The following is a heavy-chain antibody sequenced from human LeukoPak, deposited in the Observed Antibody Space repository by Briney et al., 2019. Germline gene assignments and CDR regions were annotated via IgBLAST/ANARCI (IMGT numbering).Heavy chain of an antibody. Sequence: KSGGSLRLSCAASGFTFSDYYMNWIRQAQGKGLEWVSYISTSGTTMSYADSVKGRFTISRDSAKNSLYLQMNSLRAEDTAVYYCARGTTGTTDFDYWGQGTLLTVPS. CDR3: ARGTTGTTDFDY. J-gene: IGHJ4*02. CDR1: GFTFSDYY. D-gene: IGHD1-1*01. CDR2: ISTSGTTM. V-gene: IGHV3-11*01.